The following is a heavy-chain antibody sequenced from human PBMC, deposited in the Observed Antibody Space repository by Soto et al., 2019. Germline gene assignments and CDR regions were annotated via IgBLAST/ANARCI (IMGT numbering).Heavy chain of an antibody. CDR1: GFTFSTYA. CDR3: AKHSSGWSFES. D-gene: IGHD6-19*01. CDR2: ITSGGNT. J-gene: IGHJ4*02. V-gene: IGHV3-23*01. Sequence: EVQLLESGGGLVQPGGSLRLSCAASGFTFSTYAMAWVRQAPGKGLEWVSAITSGGNTYYADSVKGRFTISRDDSKSTLPLHMLSLRADDPAVYYCAKHSSGWSFESWGQGTLVTVSS.